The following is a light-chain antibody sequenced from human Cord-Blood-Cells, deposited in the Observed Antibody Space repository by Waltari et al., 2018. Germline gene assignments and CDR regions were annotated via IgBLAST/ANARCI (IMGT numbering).Light chain of an antibody. V-gene: IGKV1-5*01. CDR1: QSISSW. Sequence: DIEMTQSPSTLSVSVGDRVTITCRASQSISSWLAWYQQKPGKAPKLLIYDASSLVSGDPSRFSGSVSETEFTLTISSLQPDDFATYYCQQYNSYSRFGPGTKVDIK. CDR3: QQYNSYSR. J-gene: IGKJ3*01. CDR2: DAS.